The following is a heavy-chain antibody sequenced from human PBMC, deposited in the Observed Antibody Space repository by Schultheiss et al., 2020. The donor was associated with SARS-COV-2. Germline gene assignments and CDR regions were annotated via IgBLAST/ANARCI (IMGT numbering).Heavy chain of an antibody. CDR1: GFTFSSYA. CDR3: ARERGYSGYDLVA. CDR2: IYNTDGT. V-gene: IGHV3-66*01. D-gene: IGHD5-12*01. Sequence: GESLKISCAASGFTFSSYAMSWVRQAPGKGLEWVSVIYNTDGTYYADSVRGRFTMSRDNSKNTLYLQMNSLRAEDTAVYYCARERGYSGYDLVAWGQGTLVTVSS. J-gene: IGHJ5*02.